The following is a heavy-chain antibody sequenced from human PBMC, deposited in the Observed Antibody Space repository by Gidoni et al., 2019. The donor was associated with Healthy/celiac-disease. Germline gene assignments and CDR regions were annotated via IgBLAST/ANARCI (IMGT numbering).Heavy chain of an antibody. CDR1: GFTFSSYW. Sequence: SLRLSCAASGFTFSSYWMHWVRQAPGKGLEWVSRINSDGSSTSYADSVKGRFTSSRDNAKNTLYLQMNSLRAEDTAVYYCARPGEMATNSLGYWGQGTLVTVSS. J-gene: IGHJ4*02. D-gene: IGHD3-16*01. CDR2: INSDGSST. CDR3: ARPGEMATNSLGY. V-gene: IGHV3-74*01.